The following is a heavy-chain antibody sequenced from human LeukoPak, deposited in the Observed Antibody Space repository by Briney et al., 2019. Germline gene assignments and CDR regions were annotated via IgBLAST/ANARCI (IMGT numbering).Heavy chain of an antibody. J-gene: IGHJ4*02. CDR3: AREDY. V-gene: IGHV4-61*01. Sequence: PSETLSLTCTVSGGSVSSGSYYWSGIRQPPGKGLEWIGYIYYSGSTNYNPSLKSRVTISVDTSKNQFSLKLSSVTAADTAVYYCAREDYWGQGTLVTVSS. CDR1: GGSVSSGSYY. CDR2: IYYSGST.